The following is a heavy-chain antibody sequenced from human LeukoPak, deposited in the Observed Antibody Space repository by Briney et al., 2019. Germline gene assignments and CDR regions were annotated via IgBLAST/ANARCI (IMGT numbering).Heavy chain of an antibody. D-gene: IGHD3-10*01. V-gene: IGHV4-30-4*08. CDR3: ASYYGSGVYFDY. J-gene: IGHJ4*02. Sequence: PSQALSLTCTVSGGSISSGGYYWSWIRQPPGKGLEWIGYIFYSGSTYYNPSLKSRLTISVDTSNNQFSLRLSSVTAADTAVYYCASYYGSGVYFDYWGQGALVTVSS. CDR2: IFYSGST. CDR1: GGSISSGGYY.